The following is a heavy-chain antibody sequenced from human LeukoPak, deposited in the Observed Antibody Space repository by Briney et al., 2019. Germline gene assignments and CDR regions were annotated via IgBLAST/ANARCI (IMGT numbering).Heavy chain of an antibody. Sequence: GESLTISCNGSAYIFTSYWIGWVRQMPGKGLEWMGIIYPGDSDTRYSPSLQGQVTISADKSISTAYPQWISLKASDTAMYYCARFYDSSGYSGDYWGQGTLVTVSS. V-gene: IGHV5-51*01. CDR1: AYIFTSYW. D-gene: IGHD3-22*01. CDR3: ARFYDSSGYSGDY. J-gene: IGHJ4*02. CDR2: IYPGDSDT.